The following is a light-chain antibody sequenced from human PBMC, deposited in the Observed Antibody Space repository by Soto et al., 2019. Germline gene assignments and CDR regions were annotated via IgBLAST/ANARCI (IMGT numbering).Light chain of an antibody. V-gene: IGKV1-5*03. Sequence: DIQMTQSPSTLSASVGDRVTITCRASQSISSWLAWYQQKPGKAPKLLIYKASSLESGVPSRFSGSGSGTEFTITISSLQPDDFATYYCQQYNSYNTFGKGTKLEIK. CDR3: QQYNSYNT. CDR2: KAS. J-gene: IGKJ2*01. CDR1: QSISSW.